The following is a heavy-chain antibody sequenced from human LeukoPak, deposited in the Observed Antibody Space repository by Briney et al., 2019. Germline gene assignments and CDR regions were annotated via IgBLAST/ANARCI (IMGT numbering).Heavy chain of an antibody. CDR1: GYIFTAYY. Sequence: GASVKVSCKASGYIFTAYYIHWVRQAPGQGLEWMGWISAYNGNTNYAQKLQGRVTMTTDTSTSTAYMELRSLRSDDTAVYYCARGGLTGYYYYGMDVWGQGTTVTVSS. J-gene: IGHJ6*02. V-gene: IGHV1-18*01. CDR3: ARGGLTGYYYYGMDV. CDR2: ISAYNGNT.